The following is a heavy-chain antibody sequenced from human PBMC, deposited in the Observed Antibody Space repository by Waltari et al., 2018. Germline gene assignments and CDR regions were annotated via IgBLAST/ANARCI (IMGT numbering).Heavy chain of an antibody. CDR1: GFPFSTYT. Sequence: EMRLLESGGALVQPGGSLRLSCAASGFPFSTYTMSWVRQAPGKGLEWVAVMTASGLMHYGGAVKGRFIISRDNSKNTLYLEMCRLRVEDTATYYCAKDEGARLAPTFGMDAWGQGTTVIVS. CDR2: MTASGLM. V-gene: IGHV3-23*01. D-gene: IGHD1-26*01. J-gene: IGHJ6*02. CDR3: AKDEGARLAPTFGMDA.